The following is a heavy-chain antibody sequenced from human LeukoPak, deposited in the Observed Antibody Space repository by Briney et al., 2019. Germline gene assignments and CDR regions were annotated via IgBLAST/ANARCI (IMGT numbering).Heavy chain of an antibody. CDR3: ARTPTYYYGSGSSQDAYYFDY. D-gene: IGHD3-10*01. CDR2: ISSSSSTI. J-gene: IGHJ4*02. CDR1: GFTFSSYS. V-gene: IGHV3-48*01. Sequence: PGGSLRLSCAASGFTFSSYSMNWVRQVPGKGLEWVSYISSSSSTIYYADSVKGRFTISRDNAKNSLYLQMNSLRAEDTAVYYCARTPTYYYGSGSSQDAYYFDYWGQGTLVTVSS.